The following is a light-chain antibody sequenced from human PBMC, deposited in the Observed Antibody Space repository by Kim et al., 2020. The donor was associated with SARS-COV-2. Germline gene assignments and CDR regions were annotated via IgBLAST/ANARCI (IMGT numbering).Light chain of an antibody. CDR2: GNK. Sequence: NTVNWYQQLPGTAPKLLIYGNKQRPSGVPDRFSASKSGTSASLAISGLQSDDEADYYCAVWDDSLNGWVFGGGTQLTVL. CDR1: NT. CDR3: AVWDDSLNGWV. J-gene: IGLJ2*01. V-gene: IGLV1-44*01.